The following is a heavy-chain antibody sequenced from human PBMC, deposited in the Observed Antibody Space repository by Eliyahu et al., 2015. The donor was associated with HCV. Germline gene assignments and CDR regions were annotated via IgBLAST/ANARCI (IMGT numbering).Heavy chain of an antibody. D-gene: IGHD3-10*01. CDR2: IKSKTAGGTT. J-gene: IGHJ4*02. V-gene: IGHV3-15*01. Sequence: FSNAWMSWVRQAPGKGLEWVGRIKSKTAGGTTDYAAFVKGRFTVSRDDSKDTVYLQMSSLKIEDTAVYYCTTVGDYWGQGTLVTVSS. CDR3: TTVGDY. CDR1: FSNAW.